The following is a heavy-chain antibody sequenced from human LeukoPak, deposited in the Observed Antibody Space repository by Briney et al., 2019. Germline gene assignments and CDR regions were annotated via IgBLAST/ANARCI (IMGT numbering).Heavy chain of an antibody. Sequence: SETLSLTCTVSGGSITSYYWSWIRQPAGKGLEWIGRIYTSGSTNYNPSLKSRVTMSVDTSKNQFSLKLSSVTAADTAVYYCARGVLTGCSVYYYYMDVWGKGTTVTISS. CDR1: GGSITSYY. V-gene: IGHV4-4*07. CDR3: ARGVLTGCSVYYYYMDV. D-gene: IGHD3-9*01. J-gene: IGHJ6*03. CDR2: IYTSGST.